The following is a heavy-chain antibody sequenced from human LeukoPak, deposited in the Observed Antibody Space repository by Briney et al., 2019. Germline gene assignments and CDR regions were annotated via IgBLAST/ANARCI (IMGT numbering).Heavy chain of an antibody. D-gene: IGHD6-6*01. CDR2: ISASGEYI. V-gene: IGHV3-21*01. Sequence: GSLRLSCAASGFTFSSYSLNWVRQAPGKGLEWVSFISASGEYIYYADSLKGRFTISRDNAKNSLYLQMNSLRAEDTAIYYCARDRRARYSSSVIEYWGQGTLVTVSS. CDR3: ARDRRARYSSSVIEY. J-gene: IGHJ4*02. CDR1: GFTFSSYS.